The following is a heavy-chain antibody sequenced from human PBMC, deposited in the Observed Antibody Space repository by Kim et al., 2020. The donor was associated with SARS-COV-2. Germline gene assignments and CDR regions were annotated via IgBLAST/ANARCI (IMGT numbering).Heavy chain of an antibody. CDR1: GYTFTSYA. CDR3: ARDKPGVVIILHGMDV. Sequence: ASVKVSCKASGYTFTSYAMHWVRQAPGQRLEWMGWINAGNGNTKYSQKFQGRVTITRDTSASTAYMELSSLRSEDTAVYYCARDKPGVVIILHGMDVWGQGTTVTVSS. J-gene: IGHJ6*02. CDR2: INAGNGNT. V-gene: IGHV1-3*01. D-gene: IGHD3-3*01.